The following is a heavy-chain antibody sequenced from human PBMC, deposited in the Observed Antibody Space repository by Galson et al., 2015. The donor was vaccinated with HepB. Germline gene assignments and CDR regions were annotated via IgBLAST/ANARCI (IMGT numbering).Heavy chain of an antibody. CDR1: GFTFSSYG. CDR3: AKDIAAGRNYYYYMDV. J-gene: IGHJ6*03. V-gene: IGHV3-30*18. Sequence: SLRLSCAASGFTFSSYGMHWVRQAPGKGLEWVAVISYDGSNKYYADSVKGRFTISRDNSKNTLYLQMNSLRAEDTAVYYCAKDIAAGRNYYYYMDVWGKGTTVTVSS. CDR2: ISYDGSNK. D-gene: IGHD6-13*01.